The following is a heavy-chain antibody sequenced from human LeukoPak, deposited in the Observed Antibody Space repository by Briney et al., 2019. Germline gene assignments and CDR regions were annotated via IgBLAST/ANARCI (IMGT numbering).Heavy chain of an antibody. CDR1: GGTFSSYA. Sequence: SVKVSCKASGGTFSSYAISWVRQAPGQGLEWMGGIIPIFGTANYAQKFQGRVTITTDESTSTAYMELSSLRSEDTAVYYCALKYYYDSSGYYLPSYWGQGTLVTVSS. J-gene: IGHJ4*02. CDR3: ALKYYYDSSGYYLPSY. V-gene: IGHV1-69*05. D-gene: IGHD3-22*01. CDR2: IIPIFGTA.